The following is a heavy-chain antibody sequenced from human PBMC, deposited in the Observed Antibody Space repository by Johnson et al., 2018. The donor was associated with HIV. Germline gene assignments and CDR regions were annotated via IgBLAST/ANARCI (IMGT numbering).Heavy chain of an antibody. CDR2: IRSSGSTI. Sequence: VQLVESGGGLVQPGGSLRLSCAASGFTFSSYAMSWVRQAPGKGLEWVSSIRSSGSTIYYADSVKGRFTISRDNAKNSLYLQMNSLKAEDTAVYYCISPERAAAGFLTWGQGAMVTVSS. J-gene: IGHJ3*01. D-gene: IGHD6-13*01. CDR1: GFTFSSYA. CDR3: ISPERAAAGFLT. V-gene: IGHV3-48*04.